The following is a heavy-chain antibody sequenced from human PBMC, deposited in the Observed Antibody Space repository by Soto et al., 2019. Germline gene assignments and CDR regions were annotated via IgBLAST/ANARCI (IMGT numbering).Heavy chain of an antibody. Sequence: GASVKVSCEVSGYTLTELSMHWVRQAPGKGLEWMGGFDPEDGETIYAQKFQGRVTMTEDTSTDTAYMELSSLRSEDTAVYYCALNRITMVRGVIITSHYFDYWGQGTLVTVSS. V-gene: IGHV1-24*01. CDR3: ALNRITMVRGVIITSHYFDY. CDR1: GYTLTELS. CDR2: FDPEDGET. J-gene: IGHJ4*02. D-gene: IGHD3-10*01.